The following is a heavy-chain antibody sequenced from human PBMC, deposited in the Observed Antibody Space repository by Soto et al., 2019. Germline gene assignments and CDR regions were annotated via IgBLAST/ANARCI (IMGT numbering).Heavy chain of an antibody. CDR3: ARDPLQTAELEYFQD. V-gene: IGHV1-69*13. Sequence: SVKVSCKAYGGTFSSYVFNWVRQAPGQGLEWVGGIIPLFGTTDYAQKFQGRVTITADDSTSTAHLEVSSLRSEDTAVYFCARDPLQTAELEYFQDWGQGTLVTVSS. CDR1: GGTFSSYV. D-gene: IGHD1-7*01. J-gene: IGHJ1*01. CDR2: IIPLFGTT.